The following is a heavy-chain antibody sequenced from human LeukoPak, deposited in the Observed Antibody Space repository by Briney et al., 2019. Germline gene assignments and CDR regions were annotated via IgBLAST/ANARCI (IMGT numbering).Heavy chain of an antibody. V-gene: IGHV3-66*02. D-gene: IGHD4-17*01. CDR1: GFTVSSNY. CDR3: ARVGGDYAGYYMDV. J-gene: IGHJ6*03. CDR2: IYSGGST. Sequence: PGGSLRLSCAASGFTVSSNYMSWVRQAPGKGLEWVSVIYSGGSTYYADSVKGRFTISRDNSKNTLYLQMNSLRAEDTAVYYCARVGGDYAGYYMDVWGKGTTVTVSS.